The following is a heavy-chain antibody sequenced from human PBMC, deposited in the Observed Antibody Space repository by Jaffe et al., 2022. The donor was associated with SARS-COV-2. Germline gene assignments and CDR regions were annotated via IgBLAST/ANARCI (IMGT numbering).Heavy chain of an antibody. CDR2: IIPIFGTA. CDR1: GGTFSSYA. CDR3: ARVRYYDFWSGYHLAGSYYYYYGMDV. Sequence: QVQLVQSGAEVKKPGSSVKVSCKASGGTFSSYAISWVRQAPGQGLEWMGGIIPIFGTANYAQKFQGRVTITADESTSTAYMELSSLRSEDTAVYYCARVRYYDFWSGYHLAGSYYYYYGMDVWGQGTTVTVSS. V-gene: IGHV1-69*01. J-gene: IGHJ6*02. D-gene: IGHD3-3*01.